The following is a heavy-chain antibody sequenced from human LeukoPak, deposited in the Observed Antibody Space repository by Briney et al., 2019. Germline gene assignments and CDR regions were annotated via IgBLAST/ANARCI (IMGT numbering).Heavy chain of an antibody. CDR2: IVVGSGNT. D-gene: IGHD3-22*01. CDR3: ARVHYDSSGYYYLFDY. J-gene: IGHJ4*02. CDR1: GFTFTSSA. V-gene: IGHV1-58*01. Sequence: ASVKVSCKASGFTFTSSAVQWVRQARGQRLEWIGWIVVGSGNTNYAQKFQERVTITRDMSTSTAYMELSSLRSEDTAVYYCARVHYDSSGYYYLFDYWGQGTLVTASS.